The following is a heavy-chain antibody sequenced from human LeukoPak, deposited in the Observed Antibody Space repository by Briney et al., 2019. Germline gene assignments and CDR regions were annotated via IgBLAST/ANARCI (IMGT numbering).Heavy chain of an antibody. Sequence: SETLSLTCGMSGGSITSTNWWSWVRQPPGQGLEWIGEVSLSGLTNYNPSLSSRIIMALDTSKNHLSLHLTSVTAADTAVYYCSRENGAFSPFGYWGQGYLVTVLS. CDR3: SRENGAFSPFGY. D-gene: IGHD2-8*01. J-gene: IGHJ4*02. CDR1: GGSITSTNW. V-gene: IGHV4-4*02. CDR2: VSLSGLT.